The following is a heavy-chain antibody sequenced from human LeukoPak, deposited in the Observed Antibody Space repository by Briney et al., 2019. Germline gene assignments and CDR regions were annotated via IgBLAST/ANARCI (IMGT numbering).Heavy chain of an antibody. V-gene: IGHV3-15*01. CDR1: GFTFSNAW. J-gene: IGHJ4*02. CDR3: TTRKWLQGSIY. CDR2: IKSKTDGGTT. Sequence: PGGSLRLSCAASGFTFSNAWMSWVRQAPGKGLEWVGRIKSKTDGGTTDYAAPVKGRFTISRDDLKNTLYLQMNSLKTEDTAVYYCTTRKWLQGSIYWGQGTLVTVSS. D-gene: IGHD5-12*01.